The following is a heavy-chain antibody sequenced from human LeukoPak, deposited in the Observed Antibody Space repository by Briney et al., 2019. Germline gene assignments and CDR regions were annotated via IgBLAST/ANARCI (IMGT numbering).Heavy chain of an antibody. V-gene: IGHV4-59*01. Sequence: SETLSLTCTVSGGSISSYYWSWIRQPPGKGLEWIGYIYYSGSTNYNPSLKSRVTISVDTSKNQFSLKLSSVTAADTAVYYCARSHSSSWYYYFDYWGQRTLVTVSS. J-gene: IGHJ4*02. CDR3: ARSHSSSWYYYFDY. D-gene: IGHD6-13*01. CDR1: GGSISSYY. CDR2: IYYSGST.